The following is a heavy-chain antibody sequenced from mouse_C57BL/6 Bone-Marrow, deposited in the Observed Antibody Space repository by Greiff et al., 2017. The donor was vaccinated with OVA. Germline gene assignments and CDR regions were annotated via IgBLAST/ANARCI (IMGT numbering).Heavy chain of an antibody. J-gene: IGHJ4*01. CDR1: GFTFSSYA. Sequence: DVHLVESGEGLVKPGGSLKLSCAASGFTFSSYAMSWVRQTPEKRLEWVAYISSGGDYIYYADTVKGRFPISRDNARTTLYLQMSSLKSEDTAIYYCTREGYDYGDYWGQGTSVTVSS. D-gene: IGHD2-4*01. V-gene: IGHV5-9-1*02. CDR3: TREGYDYGDY. CDR2: ISSGGDYI.